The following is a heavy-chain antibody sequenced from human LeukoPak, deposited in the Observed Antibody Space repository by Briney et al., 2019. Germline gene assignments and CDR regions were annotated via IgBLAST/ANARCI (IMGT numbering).Heavy chain of an antibody. CDR3: ARGRESRPRDILTGVRDYFDY. Sequence: KPSETLSLTCTVSGGSISSYYWSWIRQPPGKGLEWIGYIYYSGSTTYNPSLKSRVTISVATSKNQFSLKLSSVTAADTAVYYWARGRESRPRDILTGVRDYFDYWGQGTLVTVSS. CDR2: IYYSGST. CDR1: GGSISSYY. J-gene: IGHJ4*02. V-gene: IGHV4-59*01. D-gene: IGHD3-9*01.